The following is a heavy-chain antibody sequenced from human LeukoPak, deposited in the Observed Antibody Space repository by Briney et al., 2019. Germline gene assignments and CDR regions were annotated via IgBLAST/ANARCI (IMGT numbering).Heavy chain of an antibody. CDR3: ARQGDYGDYVRY. V-gene: IGHV4-39*01. CDR2: IYYSGSI. Sequence: KTSETLSLTCTVSGGSISSSSYYWGWIRQPPGNGLEWIGSIYYSGSIYYNPSLMSRVTISVDTSKNQFFLKLSSVTAADTAVYYCARQGDYGDYVRYWGQGTLVTVSS. J-gene: IGHJ4*02. D-gene: IGHD4-17*01. CDR1: GGSISSSSYY.